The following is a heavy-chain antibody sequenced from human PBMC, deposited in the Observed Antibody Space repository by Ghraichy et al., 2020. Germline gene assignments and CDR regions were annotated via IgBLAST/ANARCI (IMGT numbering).Heavy chain of an antibody. CDR2: IYPSGST. V-gene: IGHV4-4*07. CDR1: GGSVSGYF. J-gene: IGHJ4*02. CDR3: ARVTVRDYYFDY. D-gene: IGHD4-11*01. Sequence: SQTLSLTCTVSGGSVSGYFWTWIRQPAGKGLEWIGRIYPSGSTNYNPSLESRLTMSVDTSQNQLSLKLTSVTAADTAVYYCARVTVRDYYFDYWGQGTLVTVSS.